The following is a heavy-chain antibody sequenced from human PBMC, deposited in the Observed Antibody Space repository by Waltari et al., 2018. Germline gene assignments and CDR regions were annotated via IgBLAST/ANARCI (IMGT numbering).Heavy chain of an antibody. CDR3: AKDRRRITMIVVRYKWDGY. CDR2: ISGSGGST. Sequence: EVQLLESGGGLVQPGGSLRLSCAASGFTFSSYAMSWVRQAPGKGLEWVSAISGSGGSTYYADSVKGRFTISRDNSKNTLYLQMNSLRAEDTAVYYCAKDRRRITMIVVRYKWDGYWGQGTLVTVSS. J-gene: IGHJ4*02. CDR1: GFTFSSYA. D-gene: IGHD3-22*01. V-gene: IGHV3-23*01.